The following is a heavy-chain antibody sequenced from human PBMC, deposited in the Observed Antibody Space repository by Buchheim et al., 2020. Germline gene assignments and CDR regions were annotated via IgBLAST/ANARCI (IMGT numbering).Heavy chain of an antibody. CDR3: ARVSLTGTDLDL. D-gene: IGHD3-9*01. CDR1: GGSVINNNW. Sequence: QVQLQESGPGLVKPSETLSVTCAVSGGSVINNNWWSWVRQPPGKGLEWIGEIYHGGSTNYNPSLKSRVTMSVDKSKNQFSLNLTSVTAADTAVYYCARVSLTGTDLDLWGQGTL. CDR2: IYHGGST. J-gene: IGHJ5*02. V-gene: IGHV4-4*02.